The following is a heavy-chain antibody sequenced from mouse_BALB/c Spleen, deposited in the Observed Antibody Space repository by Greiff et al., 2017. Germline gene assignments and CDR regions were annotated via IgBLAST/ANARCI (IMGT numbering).Heavy chain of an antibody. Sequence: VQLQQSGPELVKPGASVKMSCKASGYTFTSYVMHWVKQKPGQGLEWIGYINPYNDGTKYNEKFKGKATLTSDKSSSTAYMELSSLTSEDSAVYYCARGEYGNYEGYYYAMDYWGQGTSVTVSS. D-gene: IGHD2-10*02. CDR1: GYTFTSYV. J-gene: IGHJ4*01. CDR2: INPYNDGT. V-gene: IGHV1-14*01. CDR3: ARGEYGNYEGYYYAMDY.